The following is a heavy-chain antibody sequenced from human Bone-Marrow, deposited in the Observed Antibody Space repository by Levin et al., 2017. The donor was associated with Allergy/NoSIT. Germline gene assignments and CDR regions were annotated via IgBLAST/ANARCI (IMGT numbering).Heavy chain of an antibody. J-gene: IGHJ4*02. CDR2: IYPGDSET. CDR3: TRLQYSSTWTDF. D-gene: IGHD2-2*01. CDR1: GYDFTSYW. Sequence: PGGSLRLSCQGSGYDFTSYWIAWVRQMPEKGLDWMGIIYPGDSETRYSPSFQGQVIISADKSLNTAYLQWSSLKASDTAMYYCTRLQYSSTWTDFWGQGTLVTVSS. V-gene: IGHV5-51*01.